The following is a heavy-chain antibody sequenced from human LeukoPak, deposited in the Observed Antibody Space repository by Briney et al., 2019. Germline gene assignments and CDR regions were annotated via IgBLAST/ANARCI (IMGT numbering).Heavy chain of an antibody. CDR1: GFTLSSSS. CDR2: ISGSGGST. V-gene: IGHV3-23*01. Sequence: RGSLRLSCLASGFTLSSSSMSWVRQAPGKGLEWVSAISGSGGSTYYADSVKGRFTISRDNSKNTLYLQMNSLRAEDTAVYYCAKDMAEMATITGWFDPWGQGTLVTVSS. D-gene: IGHD5-24*01. J-gene: IGHJ5*02. CDR3: AKDMAEMATITGWFDP.